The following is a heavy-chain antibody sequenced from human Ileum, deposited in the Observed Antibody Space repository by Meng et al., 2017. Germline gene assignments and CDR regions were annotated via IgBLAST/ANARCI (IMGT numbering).Heavy chain of an antibody. CDR3: ARDRTGYPFSFDY. Sequence: QLQLQDAGPRLVKPSQSLSLICSVSGGSISSGVYYWSWIRLHPGKGLEWIGYIYYSGSTYYNPSLKSRVTISRDTSKNQFSLKLTSVTAADTAVYYCARDRTGYPFSFDYWGQGTLVTVSS. CDR2: IYYSGST. V-gene: IGHV4-31*03. D-gene: IGHD3/OR15-3a*01. J-gene: IGHJ4*02. CDR1: GGSISSGVYY.